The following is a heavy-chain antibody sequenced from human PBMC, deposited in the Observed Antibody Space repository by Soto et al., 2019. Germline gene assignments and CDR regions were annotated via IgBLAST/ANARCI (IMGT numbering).Heavy chain of an antibody. D-gene: IGHD3-16*01. V-gene: IGHV2-5*02. J-gene: IGHJ5*02. CDR2: IYWDDDQ. CDR1: GFSLSTSGVG. CDR3: AHSMIAFGGLPDT. Sequence: QITLKESGPTLVKPAQTLTLTCTFSGFSLSTSGVGVHWIRQPPGKALEWLALIYWDDDQRSSPSLKSRLPITKDTPKNQVVLKMTNMDPVATATYFCAHSMIAFGGLPDTWGQGTLVTVSS.